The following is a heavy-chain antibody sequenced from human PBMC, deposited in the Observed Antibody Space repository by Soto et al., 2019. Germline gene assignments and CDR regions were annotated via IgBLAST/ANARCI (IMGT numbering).Heavy chain of an antibody. CDR1: GDSVSSNSAA. V-gene: IGHV6-1*01. CDR3: STWHYDY. Sequence: SQTLSLTCVISGDSVSSNSAAWIWIRQSPSRGLEWLGRTYYRSKWYHDYASSVKGRITVNPDTAKNQFSLQLNSVTPEDTAVYYCSTWHYDYWGQGTLVTVSS. D-gene: IGHD2-2*01. CDR2: TYYRSKWYH. J-gene: IGHJ4*02.